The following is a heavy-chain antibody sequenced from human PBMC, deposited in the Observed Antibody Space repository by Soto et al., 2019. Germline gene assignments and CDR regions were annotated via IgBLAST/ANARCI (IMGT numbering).Heavy chain of an antibody. CDR1: GFTVSSNY. J-gene: IGHJ4*02. V-gene: IGHV3-53*02. CDR3: ARESEDLTSNFDY. CDR2: IYSGGST. Sequence: EVQLVETGGGLIQPGGSLRLSCAASGFTVSSNYMSWVRQAPGKGLEWVSVIYSGGSTYYADSVRGRFTISRDNSKNTLYLQMKSLRAEDTAVYYCARESEDLTSNFDYWGQGTLVTVSS.